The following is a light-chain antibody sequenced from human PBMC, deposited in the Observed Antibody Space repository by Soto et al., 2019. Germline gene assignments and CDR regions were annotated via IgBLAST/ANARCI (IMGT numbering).Light chain of an antibody. V-gene: IGKV1-5*03. Sequence: DIQMTQSPSTLSASVGDRVTITCRASQSISDWLAWYQQKPGKAPKLLIYKASSLESGVPSRFSGSGSGTEFTLTISSLQPDDFATYYCQQCNSYSTFGPGTKVEIK. CDR3: QQCNSYST. CDR2: KAS. J-gene: IGKJ1*01. CDR1: QSISDW.